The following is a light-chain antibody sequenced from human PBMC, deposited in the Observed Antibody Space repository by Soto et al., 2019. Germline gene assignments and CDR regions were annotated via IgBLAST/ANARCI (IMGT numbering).Light chain of an antibody. Sequence: ETVLTQSPGTLSLSPGERATLSCRASQSVTSTYLAWYQQKPGQAPRLLIYGASSRATGIPDRFSGSGSGTDFTLTISRLEPADSAVYYCQQYSSSPYTFGQGTKLEIK. V-gene: IGKV3-20*01. CDR2: GAS. CDR3: QQYSSSPYT. J-gene: IGKJ2*01. CDR1: QSVTSTY.